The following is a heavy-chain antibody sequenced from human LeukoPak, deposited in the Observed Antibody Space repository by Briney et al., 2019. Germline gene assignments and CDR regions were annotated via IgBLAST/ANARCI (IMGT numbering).Heavy chain of an antibody. CDR1: GFTFDDYA. CDR2: IWYDGSNK. J-gene: IGHJ5*02. Sequence: GRSLRLSCAASGFTFDDYAMHWVRQAPGKGLEWVTTIWYDGSNKYYGDSVKGRFTISRDNSKSTLYLQMNSLRAEDTAVYYCARDKGNHPYNWFDPWGQGTLVTVSS. D-gene: IGHD1-14*01. CDR3: ARDKGNHPYNWFDP. V-gene: IGHV3-33*08.